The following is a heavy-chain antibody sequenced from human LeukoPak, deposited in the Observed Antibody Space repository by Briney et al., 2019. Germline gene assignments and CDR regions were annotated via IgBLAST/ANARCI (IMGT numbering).Heavy chain of an antibody. J-gene: IGHJ5*02. D-gene: IGHD4-11*01. CDR2: INPNSGGT. CDR3: ARDQQFNWFDP. Sequence: AAVKVSCKASGYTFTGYYMHWVRQAPGQGLEWMGWINPNSGGTNYAQKFQGWVTMTRDTSISTAYMELSRLRSDDTAVYYCARDQQFNWFDPWGQGTLVTVSS. V-gene: IGHV1-2*04. CDR1: GYTFTGYY.